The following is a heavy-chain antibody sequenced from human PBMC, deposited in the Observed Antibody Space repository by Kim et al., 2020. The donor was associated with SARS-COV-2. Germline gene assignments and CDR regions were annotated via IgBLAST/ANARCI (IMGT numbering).Heavy chain of an antibody. CDR1: GFTFDSYA. D-gene: IGHD3-10*01. J-gene: IGHJ3*02. CDR3: AKCQSGWGNDAFDS. CDR2: ISGGGAKT. V-gene: IGHV3-23*01. Sequence: GGSLRLSCAASGFTFDSYAMSWVRQAPGKGLEWVSYISGGGAKTYYAGSVKGRFTISRDNSKNTMFLQLNSLRAEDTALYYSAKCQSGWGNDAFDSWGLGTMVTVSS.